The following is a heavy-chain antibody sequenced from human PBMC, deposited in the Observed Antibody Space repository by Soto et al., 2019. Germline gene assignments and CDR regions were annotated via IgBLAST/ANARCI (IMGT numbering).Heavy chain of an antibody. D-gene: IGHD3-3*01. J-gene: IGHJ6*02. CDR2: IVVGSGNT. CDR3: AADAANYFFWCCVSRPDGLAV. CDR1: GFTFTSSA. V-gene: IGHV1-58*01. Sequence: GASVKVSCKASGFTFTSSAVQWVRQARGQRLEWIGWIVVGSGNTNYAQKFQERVTITRDMSTSTAYMELSSLRSEDTAVYYCAADAANYFFWCCVSRPDGLAVSGRGSTVPGSS.